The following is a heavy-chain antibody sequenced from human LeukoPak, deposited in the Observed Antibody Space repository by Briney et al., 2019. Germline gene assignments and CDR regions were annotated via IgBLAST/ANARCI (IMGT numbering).Heavy chain of an antibody. D-gene: IGHD5-18*01. V-gene: IGHV3-23*01. CDR2: ISGSGGST. CDR3: PKDMTSYGPPYYFDY. J-gene: IGHJ4*02. Sequence: GGSLRLSCAASGFTFSSYAMSWVRQAPGKGLEWVSAISGSGGSTYYADSVKGRFTISRDNSKNTLYLQMNSLRAEDTAVYYCPKDMTSYGPPYYFDYWGQGTLVTVSS. CDR1: GFTFSSYA.